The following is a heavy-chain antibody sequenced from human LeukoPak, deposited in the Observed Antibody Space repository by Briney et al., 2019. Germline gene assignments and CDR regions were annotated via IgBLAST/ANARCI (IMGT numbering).Heavy chain of an antibody. V-gene: IGHV3-7*01. CDR3: ARDPAWGAIDY. CDR2: MNEDGSGT. CDR1: GFSIGSSW. J-gene: IGHJ4*02. Sequence: PGGSLRLSCAVSGFSIGSSWMSRVRQTPGKGLEWVADMNEDGSGTYYVDSVKGRFTVSRDNAQNSVYLQMNSLRVEDTGVYYCARDPAWGAIDYWGQGTLVTVSS. D-gene: IGHD7-27*01.